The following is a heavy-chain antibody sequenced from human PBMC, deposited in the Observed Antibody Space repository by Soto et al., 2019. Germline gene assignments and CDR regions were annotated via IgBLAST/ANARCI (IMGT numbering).Heavy chain of an antibody. V-gene: IGHV1-69*12. D-gene: IGHD4-17*01. CDR3: ARRGKDYGDGEGDY. CDR2: IIPIFGTA. J-gene: IGHJ4*02. Sequence: QVQLVQSGAEVKKPGSSVKVSCKASGGTFSSYAISWVRQAPGQGLEWMGGIIPIFGTANYAQKFQGRVTXXAXEXXSTAYMELSSLSSEDTAVYYGARRGKDYGDGEGDYWGQGTLVTVSS. CDR1: GGTFSSYA.